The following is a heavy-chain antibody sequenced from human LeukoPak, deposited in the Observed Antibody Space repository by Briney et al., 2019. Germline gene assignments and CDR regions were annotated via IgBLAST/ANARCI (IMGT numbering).Heavy chain of an antibody. Sequence: GGSLRLSCAASGFTFSSYAMHWVRQAPGKGLEWVAVISYDGSNKYYADSVKGRFTISRDNSKNTLYLQMNSLRAEDTAVYYCAKDLNPEFNNGYHSYGMDVWGQGTTVTVSS. CDR1: GFTFSSYA. CDR3: AKDLNPEFNNGYHSYGMDV. D-gene: IGHD2-8*01. V-gene: IGHV3-30-3*02. CDR2: ISYDGSNK. J-gene: IGHJ6*02.